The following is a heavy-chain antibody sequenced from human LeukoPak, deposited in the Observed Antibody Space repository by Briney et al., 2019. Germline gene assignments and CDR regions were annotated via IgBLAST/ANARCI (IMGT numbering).Heavy chain of an antibody. CDR2: IIPILGIA. CDR3: AGCTLSHCYFDY. CDR1: GYTFTGYY. Sequence: ASVKVSCKASGYTFTGYYMHWVRQAPGQGLEWMGRIIPILGIANYAQKFQGRVTITADKSTSTAYMELSSLRSEDTAVYYCAGCTLSHCYFDYWGQGTLVTVSS. J-gene: IGHJ4*02. D-gene: IGHD2-8*01. V-gene: IGHV1-69*02.